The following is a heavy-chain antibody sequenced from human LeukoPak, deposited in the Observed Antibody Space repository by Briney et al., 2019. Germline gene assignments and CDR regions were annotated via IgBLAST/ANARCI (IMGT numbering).Heavy chain of an antibody. J-gene: IGHJ4*02. D-gene: IGHD5-24*01. V-gene: IGHV4-39*01. CDR2: LYYSGTT. CDR1: GASIDGSSSYY. CDR3: ARQGRDGYNPYYYDY. Sequence: SETLSLTCSVSGASIDGSSSYYWAWIRQPPGKGLEWIGSLYYSGTTHYNPSLQSRVAISVDTSKKHFSLELRSVTAADTAVYYCARQGRDGYNPYYYDYWGQGILVTVSS.